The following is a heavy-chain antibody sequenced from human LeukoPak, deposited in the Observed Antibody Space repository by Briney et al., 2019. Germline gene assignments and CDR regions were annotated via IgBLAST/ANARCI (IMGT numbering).Heavy chain of an antibody. Sequence: SETLSLTCTVSGGSISSGGYYWSWIRQPPGKGLEWIGYIYYSGSTNYNPPLKSRVTISVDTPKNQFSLKLSSVTAADTAVYYCARGRGWLVPYCFDYWGQGTLVTASS. CDR1: GGSISSGGYY. CDR3: ARGRGWLVPYCFDY. J-gene: IGHJ4*02. D-gene: IGHD6-19*01. CDR2: IYYSGST. V-gene: IGHV4-61*08.